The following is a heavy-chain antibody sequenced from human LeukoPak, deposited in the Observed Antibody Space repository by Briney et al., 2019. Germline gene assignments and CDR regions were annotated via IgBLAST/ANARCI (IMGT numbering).Heavy chain of an antibody. CDR2: ISYDGSNK. J-gene: IGHJ4*02. D-gene: IGHD3-3*01. V-gene: IGHV3-30*18. CDR3: AKGKRFLEWSGYYFDY. CDR1: EFTFSSYG. Sequence: PGGSLRLSCADSEFTFSSYGMHWVRQAPGKGLEWVAVISYDGSNKYYADSVKGRFTISRDNSKNTLYLQMNSLRAEDTAVYYCAKGKRFLEWSGYYFDYWGQGTLVTVSS.